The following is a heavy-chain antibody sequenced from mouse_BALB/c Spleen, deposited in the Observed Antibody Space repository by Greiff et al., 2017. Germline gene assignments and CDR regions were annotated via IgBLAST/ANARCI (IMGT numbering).Heavy chain of an antibody. V-gene: IGHV5-6-5*01. D-gene: IGHD2-1*01. Sequence: EVQGVESGGGLVKPGGSLKLSCAASGFTFSSYAMSWVRQTPEKRLEWVASISSGGSTYYPDSVKGRFTISRDNARNILYLQMSSLRSEDTAMYYCARGRNSDAMDYWGQGTSVTVSS. CDR2: ISSGGST. CDR3: ARGRNSDAMDY. CDR1: GFTFSSYA. J-gene: IGHJ4*01.